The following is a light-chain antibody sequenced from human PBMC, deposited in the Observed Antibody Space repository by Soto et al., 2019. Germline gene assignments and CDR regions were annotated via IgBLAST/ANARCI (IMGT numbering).Light chain of an antibody. CDR2: GAS. Sequence: EIVMTQSPATLSVSPGERATLSCRASQSVTSNLAWYQQKPGRAPRLLIYGASTRATGIPARFSGSGSGTESTLTISNLQSEDFALYYCQHYFNWPYTFGQGTKLEIK. CDR1: QSVTSN. J-gene: IGKJ2*01. V-gene: IGKV3-15*01. CDR3: QHYFNWPYT.